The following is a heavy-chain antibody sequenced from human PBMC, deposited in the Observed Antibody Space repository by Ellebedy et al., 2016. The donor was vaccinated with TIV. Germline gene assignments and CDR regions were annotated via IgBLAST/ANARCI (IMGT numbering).Heavy chain of an antibody. J-gene: IGHJ4*02. CDR2: MNQDGSRK. D-gene: IGHD4-17*01. Sequence: GESLKISCAASGFAFGDSWMTWVRQTPEKRLAWVANMNQDGSRKDHVDAVRGRFIISRDNSKNLLYLEMNSLRVEDTAVYYCARDPYHGALDYWGQGTPVAVSS. V-gene: IGHV3-7*01. CDR1: GFAFGDSW. CDR3: ARDPYHGALDY.